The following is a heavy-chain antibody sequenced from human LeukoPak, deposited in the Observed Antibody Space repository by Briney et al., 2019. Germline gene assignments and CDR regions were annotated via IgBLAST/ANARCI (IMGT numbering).Heavy chain of an antibody. V-gene: IGHV4-31*03. D-gene: IGHD6-19*01. CDR2: IYYSGST. J-gene: IGHJ4*02. CDR1: GGSISSGGYY. CDR3: ARAAVENRDSSGWYSYYFDY. Sequence: PSQTLSLTCTVSGGSISSGGYYWSWIRQHPGRGLEWIGYIYYSGSTYYNPSLKSRVTISVDTSKNQFSLKLSSVTAADTAVYYCARAAVENRDSSGWYSYYFDYWGQGTLVTVSS.